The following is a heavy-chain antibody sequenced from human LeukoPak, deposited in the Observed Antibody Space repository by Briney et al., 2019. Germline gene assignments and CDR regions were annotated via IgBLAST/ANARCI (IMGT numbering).Heavy chain of an antibody. D-gene: IGHD2-2*01. Sequence: SETLSLTCAVSGYSISSGYYWGWIRQPPGEGLEWIGSIYHSGSTYYNPSLKSRVTISVDTSKNQFSLKLSSVTAADTAVYYCAEVGGIWGQGTLVTVSS. CDR2: IYHSGST. J-gene: IGHJ4*02. V-gene: IGHV4-38-2*01. CDR3: AEVGGI. CDR1: GYSISSGYY.